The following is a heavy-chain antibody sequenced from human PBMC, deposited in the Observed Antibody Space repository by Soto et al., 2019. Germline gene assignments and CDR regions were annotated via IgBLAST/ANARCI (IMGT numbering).Heavy chain of an antibody. V-gene: IGHV3-30-3*01. J-gene: IGHJ4*02. D-gene: IGHD3-3*01. Sequence: GGSLRLSCAASGFTFSTYTMHWVRQAPGKGLEWVAVISYDGSNKYYADSVKGRFTISRDNSKNTLYLQMNSLRAEDTALYYCATGNYYFWCGYYFDYWGQGTLVTVSS. CDR1: GFTFSTYT. CDR2: ISYDGSNK. CDR3: ATGNYYFWCGYYFDY.